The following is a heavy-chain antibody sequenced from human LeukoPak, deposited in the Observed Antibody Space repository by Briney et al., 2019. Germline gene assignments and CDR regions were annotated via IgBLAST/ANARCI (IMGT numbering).Heavy chain of an antibody. V-gene: IGHV4-34*01. CDR2: INHSGST. Sequence: SETLSLTCAVYGGSFSGYYWSWIRQPPGKGLEWIGEINHSGSTNYNPSLKSRVTISVDTSKNQFSLKLSSVTAADTAVYYCGYTAMANDAFDTWGQGTMVTVSS. D-gene: IGHD5-18*01. CDR1: GGSFSGYY. CDR3: GYTAMANDAFDT. J-gene: IGHJ3*02.